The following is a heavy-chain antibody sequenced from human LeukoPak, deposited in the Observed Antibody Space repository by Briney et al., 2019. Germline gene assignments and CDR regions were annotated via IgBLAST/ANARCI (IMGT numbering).Heavy chain of an antibody. J-gene: IGHJ4*02. V-gene: IGHV3-23*01. CDR3: ARNVGNVDTALDY. D-gene: IGHD5-18*01. Sequence: QSGGSLRLSCAASGFTFSSYAMSWVRQAPGKGLEWVSAISGSGGSTYYADSVKGRFTISRDNSKNTLYLQMNSLRAEDTAVYYCARNVGNVDTALDYWGQGTLVTVSS. CDR1: GFTFSSYA. CDR2: ISGSGGST.